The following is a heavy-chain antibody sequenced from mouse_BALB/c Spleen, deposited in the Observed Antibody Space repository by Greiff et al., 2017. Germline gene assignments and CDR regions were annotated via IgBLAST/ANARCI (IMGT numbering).Heavy chain of an antibody. V-gene: IGHV2-6-7*01. CDR3: ARDPGHWYFDV. Sequence: VQLQESGPGLVAPSQSLSITCTVSGFSLTGYGVNWVRQPPGKGLEWLGMLWGDGSTDYNSALKSRLSISKDNSKSQVFLKMNSLQTDDTARYYGARDPGHWYFDVWGEGTTVTVSS. CDR2: LWGDGST. J-gene: IGHJ1*01. CDR1: GFSLTGYG.